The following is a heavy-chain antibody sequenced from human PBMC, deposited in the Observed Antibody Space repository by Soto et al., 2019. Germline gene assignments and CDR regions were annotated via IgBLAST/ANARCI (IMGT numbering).Heavy chain of an antibody. V-gene: IGHV4-39*01. D-gene: IGHD5-18*01. J-gene: IGHJ5*02. CDR2: IYYSGST. CDR3: VAYSYGYLWFDH. Sequence: PAETLDLTCTVSGGSISSGSYYWCWIRQPPGKGLGWIGSIYYSGSTYYNPSLKSRVTISVDTSKNQFSLKLSSVTAADTAVYSCVAYSYGYLWFDHWGQGTLVT. CDR1: GGSISSGSYY.